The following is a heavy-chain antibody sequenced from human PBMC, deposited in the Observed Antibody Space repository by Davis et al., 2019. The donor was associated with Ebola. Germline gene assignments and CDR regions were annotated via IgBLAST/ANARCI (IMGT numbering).Heavy chain of an antibody. V-gene: IGHV1-69*02. CDR1: GGTFSSYT. CDR3: ARLSNYYYDSSGYPGAFDI. D-gene: IGHD3-22*01. J-gene: IGHJ3*02. CDR2: IIPILGIA. Sequence: SVKVSCKASGGTFSSYTISWVRQAPGQGLEWMGRIIPILGIANYAQKFQGRVTITADESTSTVYMELSSLRSEDTAVYYCARLSNYYYDSSGYPGAFDIWGQGTMVTVSS.